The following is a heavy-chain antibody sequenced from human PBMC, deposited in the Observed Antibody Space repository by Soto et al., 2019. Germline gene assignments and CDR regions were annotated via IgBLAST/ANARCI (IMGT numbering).Heavy chain of an antibody. CDR3: ARESGSGAFDY. V-gene: IGHV3-48*03. Sequence: LRLSCAASGFTFSSYEMNWVRQAPGKGLEWVSYISGSGTTVSYADSVKGRFTISRDNAKNSVFLQMNSLRVEDTAVYYCARESGSGAFDYLGQGTLVTVSS. D-gene: IGHD6-19*01. J-gene: IGHJ4*02. CDR1: GFTFSSYE. CDR2: ISGSGTTV.